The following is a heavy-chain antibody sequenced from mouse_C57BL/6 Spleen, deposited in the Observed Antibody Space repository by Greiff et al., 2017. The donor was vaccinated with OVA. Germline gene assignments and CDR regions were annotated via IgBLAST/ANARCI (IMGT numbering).Heavy chain of an antibody. D-gene: IGHD1-1*01. J-gene: IGHJ2*01. V-gene: IGHV1-15*01. CDR2: IDPETGGT. CDR3: TRRGGLRSPIDY. Sequence: QVQLQQSGAELVRPGASVTLSCKASGYTFTDYEMHWVKQTPVHGLEWIGAIDPETGGTAYNQKFKGKAILTADKASSTAYMELRSLTSEDSAVYYCTRRGGLRSPIDYWGQGTTLTVSS. CDR1: GYTFTDYE.